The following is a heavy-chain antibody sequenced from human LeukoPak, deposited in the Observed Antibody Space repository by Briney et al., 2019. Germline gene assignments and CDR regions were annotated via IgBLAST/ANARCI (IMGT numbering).Heavy chain of an antibody. CDR2: IYPSGTT. V-gene: IGHV4-38-2*02. CDR3: ARAYSSSWYFNWFDP. J-gene: IGHJ5*02. Sequence: SATLSLTCTVSGYSISSGYYWGWIRQPPGKGLEWIGNIYPSGTTYYNPSLKTRVTISVDTSKNQFSLKLSSVTAADTAVYFCARAYSSSWYFNWFDPWGQGTLVTVSS. CDR1: GYSISSGYY. D-gene: IGHD6-13*01.